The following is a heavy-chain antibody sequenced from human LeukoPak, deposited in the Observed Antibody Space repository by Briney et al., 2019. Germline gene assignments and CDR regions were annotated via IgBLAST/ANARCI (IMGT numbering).Heavy chain of an antibody. CDR1: GYSFSTYW. CDR3: ARHLSRGGATRPAFDY. CDR2: IYPGDSDT. D-gene: IGHD1-26*01. Sequence: GESLKISCKGSGYSFSTYWIGWVRQMPGKGLEWMGIIYPGDSDTRYSPSFQGQVTISADKSINTAYLQWSSLKASDTAIFYCARHLSRGGATRPAFDYGGQEPLVPVSS. V-gene: IGHV5-51*01. J-gene: IGHJ4*02.